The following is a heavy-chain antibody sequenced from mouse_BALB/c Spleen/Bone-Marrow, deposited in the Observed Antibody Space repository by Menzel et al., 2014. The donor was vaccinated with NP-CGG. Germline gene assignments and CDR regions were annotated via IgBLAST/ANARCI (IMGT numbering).Heavy chain of an antibody. CDR2: INPSTGYT. CDR3: VLITPVVSDY. CDR1: GYTFTTYW. V-gene: IGHV1-7*01. Sequence: VQLVESGAELAKPGASVKMSCKASGYTFTTYWMHWVKRRPGQGLEWIGYINPSTGYTEYIQKFKDKATLTADKSSSTAHIQLSSLTSEDSSLYYSVLITPVVSDYWGQGTTLTVSS. D-gene: IGHD1-1*01. J-gene: IGHJ2*01.